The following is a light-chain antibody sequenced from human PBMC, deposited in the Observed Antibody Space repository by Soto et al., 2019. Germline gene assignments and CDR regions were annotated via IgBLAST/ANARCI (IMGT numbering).Light chain of an antibody. CDR3: QTWGTGLLV. J-gene: IGLJ3*02. CDR1: SGHSSYA. V-gene: IGLV4-69*01. Sequence: QPVLTQSPSASASLGASVKLTCTLSSGHSSYAIAWHQQQPEKGPRYLMKLNSDGSHSKGDGIPDRFSGSSSGAERYLTISSLQYEDEADYYCQTWGTGLLVFGGGTKLTVL. CDR2: LNSDGSH.